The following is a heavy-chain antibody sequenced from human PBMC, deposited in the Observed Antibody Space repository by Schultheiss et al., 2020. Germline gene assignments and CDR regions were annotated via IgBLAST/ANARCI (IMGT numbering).Heavy chain of an antibody. V-gene: IGHV3-15*05. CDR2: IKSNTEGGTT. CDR1: GFTFNYAF. Sequence: GGSLRLSCAASGFTFNYAFMSWVRQAPGKGLEWVGRIKSNTEGGTTDYAAPVKGRFAISRDDSKNTLYLQMSSLRAEDTAVYYCVKVEGAEWLPQDYWGQGTLVTVSS. D-gene: IGHD3-3*01. J-gene: IGHJ4*02. CDR3: VKVEGAEWLPQDY.